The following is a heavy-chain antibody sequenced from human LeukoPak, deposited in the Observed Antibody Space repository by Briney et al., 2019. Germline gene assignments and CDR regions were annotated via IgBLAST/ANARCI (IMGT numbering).Heavy chain of an antibody. CDR2: IYTSGST. D-gene: IGHD3-10*01. CDR1: GGSISSYY. V-gene: IGHV4-4*07. CDR3: ARGRYYYGSGSYMGYYYYMDV. Sequence: SETLSLTCTVSGGSISSYYWSWIRQPAGKGLEWIGRIYTSGSTNYNPSLKSRVTISVDTSKNQFSLKLSSVTAADTAVYYCARGRYYYGSGSYMGYYYYMDVWGKGTTVTVSS. J-gene: IGHJ6*03.